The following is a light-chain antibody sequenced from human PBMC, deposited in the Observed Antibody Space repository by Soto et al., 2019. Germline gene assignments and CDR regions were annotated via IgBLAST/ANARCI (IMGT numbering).Light chain of an antibody. J-gene: IGKJ3*01. CDR2: DAS. V-gene: IGKV1-13*02. Sequence: AIQLTQSPSSLSASVGDRVTITCRASQGISSALAWYQQKPGKAPNLLIYDASRLESGFPSRFSGSGSGTDFTLTISSLQPEDFATYYCQQFNGYPFTFGPGTKVAIK. CDR1: QGISSA. CDR3: QQFNGYPFT.